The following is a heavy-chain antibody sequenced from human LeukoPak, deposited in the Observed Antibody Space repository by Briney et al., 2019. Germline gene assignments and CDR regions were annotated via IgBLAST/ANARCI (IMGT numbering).Heavy chain of an antibody. J-gene: IGHJ4*02. D-gene: IGHD5-12*01. CDR3: ARGATRFWVFDY. Sequence: ASVKVSCKASGYTFTSYDINWVRQATGQGLEWMGWMNPNSGNTGYAQKFQGRVTITRNTSISTAYMEPSSLRSEDTAVYYCARGATRFWVFDYWGQGTLVTVSS. CDR1: GYTFTSYD. V-gene: IGHV1-8*03. CDR2: MNPNSGNT.